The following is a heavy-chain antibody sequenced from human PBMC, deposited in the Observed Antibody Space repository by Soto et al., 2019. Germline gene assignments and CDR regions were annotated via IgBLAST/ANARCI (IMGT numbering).Heavy chain of an antibody. D-gene: IGHD5-18*01. CDR1: GFTFSRYW. CDR2: IKQDGTEK. CDR3: ARGDTPMITGMDSFDI. V-gene: IGHV3-7*01. Sequence: PGGPLRLSCAASGFTFSRYWMNWVRQAPGKGLEWVANIKQDGTEKNYVDSVKGRFTISRDNARNSLYLQMDSLRAEDTAVYFCARGDTPMITGMDSFDIWGQGTMVTVSS. J-gene: IGHJ3*02.